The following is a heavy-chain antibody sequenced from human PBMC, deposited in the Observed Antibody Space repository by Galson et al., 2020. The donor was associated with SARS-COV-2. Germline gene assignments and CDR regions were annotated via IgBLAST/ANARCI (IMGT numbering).Heavy chain of an antibody. J-gene: IGHJ5*02. V-gene: IGHV1-2*02. CDR3: ARRGVANNCYFCNWFDP. CDR2: INPNSGGT. CDR1: AYY. Sequence: AYYIHWVRQAPGRGLEWMGWINPNSGGTNYAQKFQGRVTMTRNTSTSTAYMELSSLKSDDTAVYFCARRGVANNCYFCNWFDPWGQGTLVTVSS. D-gene: IGHD2-15*01.